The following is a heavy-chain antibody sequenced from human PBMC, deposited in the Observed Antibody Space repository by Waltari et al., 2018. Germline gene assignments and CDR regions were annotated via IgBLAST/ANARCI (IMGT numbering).Heavy chain of an antibody. CDR1: GGTFSSYA. CDR2: IIPIVGTA. Sequence: QVQLVQSGAEVKKPGSSVKVSCKASGGTFSSYAISWVRQAPGQGLEWMGRIIPIVGTANYAQKFQGRVTITADKSTSTAYMELSSLRSEDTAVYYWASVGDIPLSGAFDIWGQGTMVTVSS. D-gene: IGHD2-15*01. CDR3: ASVGDIPLSGAFDI. V-gene: IGHV1-69*08. J-gene: IGHJ3*02.